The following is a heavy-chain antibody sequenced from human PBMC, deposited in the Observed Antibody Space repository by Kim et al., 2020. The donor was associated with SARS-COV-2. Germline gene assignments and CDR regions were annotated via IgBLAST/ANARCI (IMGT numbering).Heavy chain of an antibody. Sequence: GGSLRLSCAASGLTFRNYGMHWVRQAPGKGLEWVADISYDGTIQYYGDSVEGRFTISRDNSKNTLYLQMNSLRVEDTAVYYCAKGPIAVVPGGKMWLDPCGQRPLLTVSS. V-gene: IGHV3-30*18. CDR2: ISYDGTIQ. J-gene: IGHJ5*02. CDR3: AKGPIAVVPGGKMWLDP. CDR1: GLTFRNYG. D-gene: IGHD2-2*01.